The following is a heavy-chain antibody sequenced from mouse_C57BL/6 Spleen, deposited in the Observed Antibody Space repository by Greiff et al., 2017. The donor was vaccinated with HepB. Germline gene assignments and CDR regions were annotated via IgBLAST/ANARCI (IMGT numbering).Heavy chain of an antibody. CDR3: ARSTTGPWFAY. CDR1: GYTFTSYW. Sequence: VQLQQPGAELVKPGASVKLSCKASGYTFTSYWMQWVKQRPGQGLEWIGEIDPSDSYTNYNQKFKGKATLTVDTSSSTAYMQLSSLTSEDSAVYYGARSTTGPWFAYWGQGTLVTVSA. V-gene: IGHV1-50*01. CDR2: IDPSDSYT. J-gene: IGHJ3*01. D-gene: IGHD1-1*01.